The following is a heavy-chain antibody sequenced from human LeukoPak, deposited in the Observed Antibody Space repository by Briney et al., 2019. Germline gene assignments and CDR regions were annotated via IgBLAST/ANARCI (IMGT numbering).Heavy chain of an antibody. J-gene: IGHJ6*03. D-gene: IGHD3-9*01. CDR3: ARAVRYFGYYYYYIDV. CDR1: GGPFSGYY. Sequence: PSGTLSLTCAVYGGPFSGYYWSWIRQPPGKGLEWIGEINHSGRTNYNPSLKSRVTISVDTSKNQFSLKLTSVTAADTAVYYCARAVRYFGYYYYYIDVWGKGTTVTISS. V-gene: IGHV4-34*01. CDR2: INHSGRT.